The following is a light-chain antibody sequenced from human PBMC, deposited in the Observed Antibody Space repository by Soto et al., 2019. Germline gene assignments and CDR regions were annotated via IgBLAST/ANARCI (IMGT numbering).Light chain of an antibody. CDR2: GAS. CDR1: QSVSSSY. V-gene: IGKV3-20*01. CDR3: QHYRTS. J-gene: IGKJ4*01. Sequence: EIVLTQSPGTLSLSPGERATLSCRASQSVSSSYLAWYQQKPGQDPRQLIYGASSRATGIPDRFSGSGSGTDFTLTITILEPEDFAVYYCQHYRTSFGGGTRVEIK.